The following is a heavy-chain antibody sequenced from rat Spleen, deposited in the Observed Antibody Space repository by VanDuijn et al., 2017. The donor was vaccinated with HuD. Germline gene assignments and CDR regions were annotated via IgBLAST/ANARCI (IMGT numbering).Heavy chain of an antibody. D-gene: IGHD1-11*01. Sequence: EVQLVESGGGLVQPGRSLKLSCAASGFTFSNYYMAWVRQAPTKGLEWVAYISAGGGSTYYRDSVKGRFTISRDNAESTLYLQMDSLRSEDTATYYCARHGGLRNWFAYWGQGTLVTVSS. CDR1: GFTFSNYY. CDR3: ARHGGLRNWFAY. J-gene: IGHJ3*01. CDR2: ISAGGGST. V-gene: IGHV5-27*01.